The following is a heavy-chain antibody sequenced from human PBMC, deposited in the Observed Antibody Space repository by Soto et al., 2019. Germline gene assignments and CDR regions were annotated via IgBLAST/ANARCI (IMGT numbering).Heavy chain of an antibody. Sequence: GGSMRLASAAGGVTVRNLGMGGSGKPPGKGLEWVSAISYNSGNTYYGYSVKGPFTISRDNSKNTLYLQMNSLRVEDTALYYCAKLPYGSGKDYYFDYWGQGALVTVSS. D-gene: IGHD3-10*01. V-gene: IGHV3-23*01. CDR1: GVTVRNLG. J-gene: IGHJ4*02. CDR3: AKLPYGSGKDYYFDY. CDR2: ISYNSGNT.